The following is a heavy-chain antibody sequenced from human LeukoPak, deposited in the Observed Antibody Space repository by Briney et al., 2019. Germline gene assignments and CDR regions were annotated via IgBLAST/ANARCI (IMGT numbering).Heavy chain of an antibody. CDR3: ARGQGATVPQVGKNWFDP. Sequence: SETLSLTCTVSGGSISSYYWSWIRQPAGKGLEWIGRIYTSGSTNYNPSLRSRVILSVDTSKNQFSLKLISVTAADTAVNYCARGQGATVPQVGKNWFDPWGQGTRVIVSS. D-gene: IGHD1-26*01. CDR2: IYTSGST. V-gene: IGHV4-4*07. J-gene: IGHJ5*02. CDR1: GGSISSYY.